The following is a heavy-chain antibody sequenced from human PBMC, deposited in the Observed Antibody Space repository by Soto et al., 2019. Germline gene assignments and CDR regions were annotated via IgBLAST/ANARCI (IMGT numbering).Heavy chain of an antibody. Sequence: GASVKVSCKASGYTFTSYGISWVRQAPGQGLEWMGCISAYNGNTNYAQNLQGRVTMTTDTSTSTAYMELRSLRSDDTAVYYCARVGKRSGAVVPFASGGQGPRVTVSS. CDR2: ISAYNGNT. J-gene: IGHJ4*02. D-gene: IGHD6-19*01. V-gene: IGHV1-18*04. CDR3: ARVGKRSGAVVPFAS. CDR1: GYTFTSYG.